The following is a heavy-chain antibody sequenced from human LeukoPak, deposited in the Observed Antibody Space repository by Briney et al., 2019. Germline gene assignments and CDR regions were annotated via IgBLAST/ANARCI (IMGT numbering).Heavy chain of an antibody. Sequence: SETLSLTCTVSGGSISSSSYYWGWIRQPPGEGLEWIGYIYYSGSTNYNPSLKSRVTISVDTSKNQFSLKLSSVAAADTAVYYCARAMVVPADPYYYGMDVWGQGTTVTVSS. CDR3: ARAMVVPADPYYYGMDV. V-gene: IGHV4-61*05. CDR1: GGSISSSSYY. CDR2: IYYSGST. J-gene: IGHJ6*02. D-gene: IGHD2-2*01.